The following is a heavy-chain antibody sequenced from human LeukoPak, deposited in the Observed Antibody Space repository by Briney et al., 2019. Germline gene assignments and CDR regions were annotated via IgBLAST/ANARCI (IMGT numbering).Heavy chain of an antibody. J-gene: IGHJ6*02. CDR2: ISAYNGNT. CDR1: AYTFTSYG. CDR3: ASGLIVVVVAATSPEGYQWDYCGLDV. D-gene: IGHD2-15*01. Sequence: ASVKVSCKTPAYTFTSYGISWVLQAPGQGLEWMGWISAYNGNTNYAQKLQGRVTMTTDTSTSTAYMELRSLRSDDTAVYYCASGLIVVVVAATSPEGYQWDYCGLDVGGQGTTVTVSS. V-gene: IGHV1-18*01.